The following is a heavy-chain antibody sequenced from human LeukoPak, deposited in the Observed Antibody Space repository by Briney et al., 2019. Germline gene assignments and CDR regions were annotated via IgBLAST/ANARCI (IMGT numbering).Heavy chain of an antibody. CDR3: ARDEGYCSSTSCYGTY. CDR1: GGTFSSYA. J-gene: IGHJ4*02. CDR2: IIPIFGTA. D-gene: IGHD2-2*01. Sequence: GASVKVSCKASGGTFSSYAISWVRQAPGQGLEWMGGIIPIFGTANYAQKFQGRVTITADESTSTDYMELSSLRSEDTAVYYCARDEGYCSSTSCYGTYWGQGTLVTVSS. V-gene: IGHV1-69*13.